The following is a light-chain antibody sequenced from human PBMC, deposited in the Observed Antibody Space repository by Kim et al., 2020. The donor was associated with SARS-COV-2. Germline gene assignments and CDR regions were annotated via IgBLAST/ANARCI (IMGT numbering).Light chain of an antibody. J-gene: IGKJ1*01. CDR2: AAA. CDR3: QEYVSAPWR. CDR1: HDIDNY. Sequence: PPGGDALTIFFRESHDIDNYLAWYQQKPGTVPKLRVYAAAALKPGVPCRFSGNRSGTDFTLTISNLQPEDVATYYWQEYVSAPWRFGQGTKVDIK. V-gene: IGKV1-27*01.